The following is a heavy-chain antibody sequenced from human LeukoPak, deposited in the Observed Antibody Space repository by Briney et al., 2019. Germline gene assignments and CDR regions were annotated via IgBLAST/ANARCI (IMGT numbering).Heavy chain of an antibody. CDR1: AVSVTSSGYY. CDR2: IYYSGST. CDR3: ARLKGGVVVPAASTYFDY. V-gene: IGHV4-39*01. D-gene: IGHD2-2*01. Sequence: SETLALTCIVSAVSVTSSGYYWGWIRQPPGKGLEWIGTIYYSGSTYYNPSLKSRVTISVDTSKNQFSLKLSSVTAADTAVYYCARLKGGVVVPAASTYFDYWGQGTLVTVSS. J-gene: IGHJ4*02.